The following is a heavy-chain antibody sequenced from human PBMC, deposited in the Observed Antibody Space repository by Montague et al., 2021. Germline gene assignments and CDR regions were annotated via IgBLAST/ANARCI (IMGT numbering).Heavy chain of an antibody. D-gene: IGHD6-13*01. CDR3: AHRVAWAAGQNWFDA. CDR2: IYWDDEK. V-gene: IGHV2-5*02. CDR1: GFSISTSRVG. Sequence: PALVKPTQTLTLTCTFSGFSISTSRVGVGWIRQPPGKALEWLALIYWDDEKRYSPSLKRRLTITKDTSKNQVVLTMTNIDPVDTGTYYCAHRVAWAAGQNWFDAWGQGTLVTVSS. J-gene: IGHJ5*02.